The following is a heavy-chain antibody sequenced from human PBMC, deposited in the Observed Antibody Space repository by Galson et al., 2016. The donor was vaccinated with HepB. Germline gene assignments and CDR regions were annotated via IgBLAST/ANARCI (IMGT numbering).Heavy chain of an antibody. J-gene: IGHJ6*03. CDR2: IGSAGDT. CDR3: ARGRGPMDV. Sequence: SLRLFCAASGFVFSNFDMHWVRQATGRGLECVSAIGSAGDTYYPGSVKGRFTISRENAKNSLYLQMNSLRAGDTAVYYCARGRGPMDVWGKGTTVTVSS. CDR1: GFVFSNFD. V-gene: IGHV3-13*01.